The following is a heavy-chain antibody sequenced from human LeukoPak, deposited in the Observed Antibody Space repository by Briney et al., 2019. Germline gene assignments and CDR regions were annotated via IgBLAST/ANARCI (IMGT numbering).Heavy chain of an antibody. J-gene: IGHJ4*02. CDR2: INPNSGGT. CDR1: GCTFTTYY. V-gene: IGHV1-2*02. CDR3: VRGDFDY. Sequence: GSVTVSCKASGCTFTTYYLHWVRQAPGQGLEWMGWINPNSGGTNYAQKFQGRVTVTRDTSISTAYVDLSRLASDDTAVYYCVRGDFDYWGQGTLVTV.